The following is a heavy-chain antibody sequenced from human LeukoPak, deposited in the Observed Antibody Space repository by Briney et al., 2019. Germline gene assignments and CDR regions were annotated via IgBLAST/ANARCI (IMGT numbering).Heavy chain of an antibody. V-gene: IGHV3-30-3*01. CDR3: ARDPNWNYVPRLDY. CDR1: GFTFSSYA. Sequence: GGSLRLSCGASGFTFSSYALHWVRQAPGKGLEWVAVISYDGSNKYYADSVKGRFTISRDNSKNTLYLQMNSLRAEDTAVYYCARDPNWNYVPRLDYWGQGTLVTVSS. J-gene: IGHJ4*02. CDR2: ISYDGSNK. D-gene: IGHD1-7*01.